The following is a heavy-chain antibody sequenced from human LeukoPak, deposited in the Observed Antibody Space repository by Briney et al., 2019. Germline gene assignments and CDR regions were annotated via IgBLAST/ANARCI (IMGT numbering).Heavy chain of an antibody. CDR3: ARPPGGYDFWSGYFSDY. D-gene: IGHD3-3*01. Sequence: GGSLRLSCAASGFTFSSYAMSWVRQAPGKGLEWVSAISGSGGSTCYADSVKGRFTISRDNSKNTLYLQMNSLRAEDTAVYYCARPPGGYDFWSGYFSDYWGQGTLVTVSS. CDR2: ISGSGGST. CDR1: GFTFSSYA. J-gene: IGHJ4*02. V-gene: IGHV3-23*01.